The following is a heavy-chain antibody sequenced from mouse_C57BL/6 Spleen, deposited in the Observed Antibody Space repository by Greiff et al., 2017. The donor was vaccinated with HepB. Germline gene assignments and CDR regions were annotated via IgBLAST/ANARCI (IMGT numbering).Heavy chain of an antibody. D-gene: IGHD1-1*01. Sequence: VQLQQPGAELVKPGASVKLSCKASGYTFTSYWMQWVKQRPGQGLEWIGEIDPSDSYTNYNQKFKGKATLTVDTSSSTAYMQLSSLTSEDSAVYYCARSDYYGSSPSYWYFDVWGTGTTVTVS. CDR1: GYTFTSYW. V-gene: IGHV1-50*01. CDR2: IDPSDSYT. J-gene: IGHJ1*03. CDR3: ARSDYYGSSPSYWYFDV.